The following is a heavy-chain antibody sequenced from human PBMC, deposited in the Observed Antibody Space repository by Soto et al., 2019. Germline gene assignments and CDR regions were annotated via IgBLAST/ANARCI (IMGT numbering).Heavy chain of an antibody. V-gene: IGHV3-30-3*01. CDR2: ISYDGSNK. Sequence: GGTLRLSCAASGFKFSNYAMSWFRQAPGKGLEWVAVISYDGSNKYYADSVKGRFTISRDNSKNTLYLQMNSLRAEDTAVYYCAREPIAASLYYCGMDVWGQGTTVTVSS. CDR3: AREPIAASLYYCGMDV. J-gene: IGHJ6*02. D-gene: IGHD6-6*01. CDR1: GFKFSNYA.